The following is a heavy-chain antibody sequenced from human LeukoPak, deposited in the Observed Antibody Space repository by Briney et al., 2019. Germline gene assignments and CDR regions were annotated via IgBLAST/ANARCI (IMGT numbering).Heavy chain of an antibody. CDR1: GFGFSTYG. D-gene: IGHD6-6*01. CDR3: EILSVISSRVDVFDS. Sequence: GGSLRLSCAASGFGFSTYGIRWVRQAPGKGLEWVAVIWFDGNNKYYADSVKGRFTISRDNSKSTLYLEMNSLRAEDTAVYYCEILSVISSRVDVFDSWGQGTMVTVSS. V-gene: IGHV3-33*01. CDR2: IWFDGNNK. J-gene: IGHJ3*02.